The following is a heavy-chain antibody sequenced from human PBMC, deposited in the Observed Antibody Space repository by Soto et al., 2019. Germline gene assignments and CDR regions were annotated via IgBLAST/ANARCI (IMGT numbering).Heavy chain of an antibody. D-gene: IGHD3-22*01. CDR2: ISAYDGNT. V-gene: IGHV1-18*01. CDR3: AKGKYYYDVSDYYLFNY. CDR1: GYTFTSYG. J-gene: IGHJ4*02. Sequence: ASVKVSCKASGYTFTSYGISWVRQAPGQGLEWMGWISAYDGNTNYAQKLQGRVTMTTDTSTSTAYMELRSLRSDDTAVYYCAKGKYYYDVSDYYLFNYWGQGALVTFSS.